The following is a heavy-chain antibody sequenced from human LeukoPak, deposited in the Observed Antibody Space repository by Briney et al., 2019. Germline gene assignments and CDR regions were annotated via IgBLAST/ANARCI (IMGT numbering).Heavy chain of an antibody. CDR1: GFTFSSYA. J-gene: IGHJ3*02. Sequence: GGSLRLSCAASGFTFSSYAMHWVRQAPGKGLEWVAFIRYDGSNEYYADSVKGRFTISRDNAKNSLYLQMNSLRAEDTAVYYCARDDQQQLPRDDAFDIWGQGTMVTVSS. CDR3: ARDDQQQLPRDDAFDI. V-gene: IGHV3-30*02. D-gene: IGHD6-13*01. CDR2: IRYDGSNE.